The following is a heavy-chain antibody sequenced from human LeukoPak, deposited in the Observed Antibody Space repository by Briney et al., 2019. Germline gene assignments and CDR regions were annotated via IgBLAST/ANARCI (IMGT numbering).Heavy chain of an antibody. V-gene: IGHV3-48*01. D-gene: IGHD1-26*01. J-gene: IGHJ3*02. Sequence: GGSLRLSCVASGFTFSNYGMIWVRQAPGKGLEWVSYIRSTSSTINYADSVKGRFTIARDNGKNSLFLQMNSLRVEDTDVYYCARDVGASAPDAFDIWGQGTMVTVSS. CDR2: IRSTSSTI. CDR1: GFTFSNYG. CDR3: ARDVGASAPDAFDI.